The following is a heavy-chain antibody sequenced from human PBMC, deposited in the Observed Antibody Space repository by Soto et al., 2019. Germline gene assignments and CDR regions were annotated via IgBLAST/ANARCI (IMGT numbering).Heavy chain of an antibody. CDR3: ARAGAAAGNGWFDP. CDR1: GGSISSYY. D-gene: IGHD6-13*01. Sequence: PSETLSLTCTVSGGSISSYYWSWIRQPPGKGLEWIGYIYYSGSTNYNPSLKSRVTISVDTSKNQFSLKLSSVTAADTAVYYCARAGAAAGNGWFDPWGQGTLVTVSS. CDR2: IYYSGST. V-gene: IGHV4-59*01. J-gene: IGHJ5*02.